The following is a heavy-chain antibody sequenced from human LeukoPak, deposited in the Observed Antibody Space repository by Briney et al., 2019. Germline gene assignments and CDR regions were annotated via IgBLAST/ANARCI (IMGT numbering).Heavy chain of an antibody. CDR1: GGSISSSSYY. CDR2: IYYSGST. J-gene: IGHJ6*02. Sequence: PSETLSLTCTVSGGSISSSSYYWGWIRQPPGEGLEWIGSIYYSGSTYYNPSLKSRVTISVDTSKNQFSLKLSSVTAADTAVYYCARESRYYDFWSGPTPYGMDVWGQGTTVTVSS. V-gene: IGHV4-39*01. D-gene: IGHD3-3*01. CDR3: ARESRYYDFWSGPTPYGMDV.